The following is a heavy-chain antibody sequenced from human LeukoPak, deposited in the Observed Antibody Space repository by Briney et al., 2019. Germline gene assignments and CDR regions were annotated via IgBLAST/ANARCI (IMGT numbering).Heavy chain of an antibody. V-gene: IGHV1-69*04. CDR1: GYTFTSYG. J-gene: IGHJ4*02. CDR2: IIPILGIA. Sequence: ASEKVSCKASGYTFTSYGISWVRQAPGQGLEWMGRIIPILGIANYAQKFQGRVTITADKSTSTAYMELSSLRSEDTAVYYCASRGEQQLAYDYDYWGQGTLVTVSS. D-gene: IGHD6-13*01. CDR3: ASRGEQQLAYDYDY.